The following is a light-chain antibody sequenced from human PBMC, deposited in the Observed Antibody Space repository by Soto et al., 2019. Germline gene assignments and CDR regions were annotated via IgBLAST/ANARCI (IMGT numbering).Light chain of an antibody. CDR2: TAS. V-gene: IGKV1-39*01. Sequence: DIQMTQSPSSLSASVGDRVTITCRASQTISIFLNWYQHKPGKPPTLLIYTASSLQSGVPSRFSGSGSGTDFTLTISSLQPEDSATYYCQQCYATPLTFGGGTKVDI. J-gene: IGKJ4*01. CDR3: QQCYATPLT. CDR1: QTISIF.